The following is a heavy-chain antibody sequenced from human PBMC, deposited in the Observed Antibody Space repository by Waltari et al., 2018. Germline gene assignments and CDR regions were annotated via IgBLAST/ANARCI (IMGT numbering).Heavy chain of an antibody. V-gene: IGHV4-34*01. D-gene: IGHD3-3*01. CDR1: GASFSAYY. Sequence: QVQLQQWGAGLLKPSETLSLTCSVSGASFSAYYWGWVRHVPGEGLEWIGQVRHPGNTNYNPSLQSRVAISIDTTSKQFSLRVFSVTAADTGLYFCTRGGNYDFWSHSPFVDPWGQGTQVIVSS. CDR2: VRHPGNT. J-gene: IGHJ5*02. CDR3: TRGGNYDFWSHSPFVDP.